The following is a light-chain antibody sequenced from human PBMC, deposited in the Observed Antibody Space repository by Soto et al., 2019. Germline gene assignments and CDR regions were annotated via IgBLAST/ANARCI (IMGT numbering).Light chain of an antibody. Sequence: EILMTQSPGTLSLSPGERATLSCRASQSLNRRYLAWYQQKPGQAPRLLIYDASRRATDIPPRFSGSGSGTDFTLTITRLQPEDFVTYYCQQYDISPPITFGQGTRLEIK. CDR3: QQYDISPPIT. V-gene: IGKV3-20*01. CDR1: QSLNRRY. J-gene: IGKJ5*01. CDR2: DAS.